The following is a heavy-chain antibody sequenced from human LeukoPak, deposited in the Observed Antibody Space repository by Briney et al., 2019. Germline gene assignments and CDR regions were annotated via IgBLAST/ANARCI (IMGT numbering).Heavy chain of an antibody. CDR2: IYYTGST. V-gene: IGHV4-59*01. CDR3: ARDNDSSGYLHLWYFDL. D-gene: IGHD3-22*01. CDR1: GGAITNYY. J-gene: IGHJ2*01. Sequence: PSETLSLTCGVSGGAITNYYWNWIRQAPGKGLEWLGYIYYTGSTTYNPSVKSRITISLDTSKKQISLKLRSVTAADTAVYYCARDNDSSGYLHLWYFDLWGRGTLVTVSS.